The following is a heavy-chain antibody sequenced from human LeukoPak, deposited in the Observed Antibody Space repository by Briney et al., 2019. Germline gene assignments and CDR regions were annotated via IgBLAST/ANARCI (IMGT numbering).Heavy chain of an antibody. V-gene: IGHV3-7*01. J-gene: IGHJ3*02. CDR3: AREQLVERADAFDI. CDR2: IKGDGSET. D-gene: IGHD2-15*01. CDR1: YFPFSLYW. Sequence: GGSLRLSCGASYFPFSLYWMSWVRQAPGKGLEWVANIKGDGSETYYVDSVKGRFTISRDNTKNSMYLQMNSLRAEDTAVYYCAREQLVERADAFDIWGQGTMVTVSS.